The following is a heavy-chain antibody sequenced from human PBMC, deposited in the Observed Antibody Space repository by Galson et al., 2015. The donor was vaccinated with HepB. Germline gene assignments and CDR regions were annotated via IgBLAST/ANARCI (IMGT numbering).Heavy chain of an antibody. V-gene: IGHV3-23*01. D-gene: IGHD6-19*01. CDR3: AKDPQISQWLVPSYYFDY. CDR2: ISGSGGST. J-gene: IGHJ4*02. Sequence: SLRLSCAASGFTFSSYAMSWVRQAPGKGLEWVSAISGSGGSTYYADSVKGQFTISRDNSKNTLYLQMNSLRAEDTAVYYCAKDPQISQWLVPSYYFDYWGQGTLVTVSS. CDR1: GFTFSSYA.